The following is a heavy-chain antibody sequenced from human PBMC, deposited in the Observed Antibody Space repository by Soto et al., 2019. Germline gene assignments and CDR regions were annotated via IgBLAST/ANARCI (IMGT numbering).Heavy chain of an antibody. J-gene: IGHJ6*02. D-gene: IGHD3-22*01. CDR1: GGSISSYY. Sequence: PSETLSVTCTVSGGSISSYYWSWIRQPPGKGLEWIGYIYYSGSTNYNPSLKSRVTISVDTSKNQFSLKLSSVTAADTAVYYCARGSGDSSGYYYVPTPYYYYGMDVWGQGTTVTVSS. V-gene: IGHV4-59*01. CDR2: IYYSGST. CDR3: ARGSGDSSGYYYVPTPYYYYGMDV.